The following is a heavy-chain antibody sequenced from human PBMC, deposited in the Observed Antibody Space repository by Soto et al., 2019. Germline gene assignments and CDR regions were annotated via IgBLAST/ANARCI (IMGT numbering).Heavy chain of an antibody. J-gene: IGHJ6*03. D-gene: IGHD3-9*01. CDR3: ARSPWDYDILTGLYYYYYMDV. CDR1: GYSFTSYW. CDR2: IYPGDSDT. V-gene: IGHV5-51*01. Sequence: GESLKISCKGSGYSFTSYWIGWVRQMPGKGLEWMGIIYPGDSDTRYSPSFQGQVTISADKSISTAYLQWSSLKASDTAMYYCARSPWDYDILTGLYYYYYMDVWGKGTTVTVSS.